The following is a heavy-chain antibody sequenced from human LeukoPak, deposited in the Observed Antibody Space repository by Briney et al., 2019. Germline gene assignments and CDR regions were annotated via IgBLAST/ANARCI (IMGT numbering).Heavy chain of an antibody. D-gene: IGHD3-22*01. J-gene: IGHJ4*02. CDR1: VGTFSSYA. Sequence: VASVQVSCKASVGTFSSYAISWVRQAPAQGLEWMGGIIPIFGTANYAQKFQGRVTITTDEATSTAYMELSSLRSEDTAVYYCARERYDSSGYYLAPLDYWGQGTLVTVSS. CDR2: IIPIFGTA. V-gene: IGHV1-69*05. CDR3: ARERYDSSGYYLAPLDY.